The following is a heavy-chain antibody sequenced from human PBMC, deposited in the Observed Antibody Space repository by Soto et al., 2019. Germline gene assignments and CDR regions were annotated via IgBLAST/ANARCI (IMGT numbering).Heavy chain of an antibody. CDR1: GGTFSSYA. D-gene: IGHD6-25*01. V-gene: IGHV1-69*06. J-gene: IGHJ5*02. Sequence: QVQLVQSGAEVKKPGSSVKVSCKASGGTFSSYAISWVRQAPGQGLEWMGGIIPIFGTANYAQKFQGRVTITADKYTSTAYMELSSLRSEDTAVYYCARDGAATKKGYNWFDPWGQGTLVTVSS. CDR3: ARDGAATKKGYNWFDP. CDR2: IIPIFGTA.